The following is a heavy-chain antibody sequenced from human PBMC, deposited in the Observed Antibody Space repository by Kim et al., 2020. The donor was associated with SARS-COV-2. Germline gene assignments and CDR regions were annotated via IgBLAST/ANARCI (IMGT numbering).Heavy chain of an antibody. CDR2: ISYTGSV. CDR3: AGQRSWWQPFDY. Sequence: SETLSLTCAVSGGSIVSGTYYWSWIRQYPGKGLEWLGYISYTGSVYYNPSLRSRVTISEDTSKNHFSLELASVTAADTAVYFCAGQRSWWQPFDYWGQGTQVIVSS. V-gene: IGHV4-31*11. D-gene: IGHD2-15*01. J-gene: IGHJ4*02. CDR1: GGSIVSGTYY.